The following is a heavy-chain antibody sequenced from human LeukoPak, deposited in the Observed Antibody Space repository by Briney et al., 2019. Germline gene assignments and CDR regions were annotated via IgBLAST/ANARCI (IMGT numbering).Heavy chain of an antibody. V-gene: IGHV4-39*07. D-gene: IGHD5-18*01. CDR1: GGSISSSSYY. CDR3: ARGRRGYSQFNWFDP. J-gene: IGHJ5*02. Sequence: SETLSLTCTVSGGSISSSSYYWGWIRQPPGKGLEWIGEINHSGSTNYNPSLKSRVTISVDTSKNQFSLKLSSVTAADTAVYYCARGRRGYSQFNWFDPWGQGTLVTVSS. CDR2: INHSGST.